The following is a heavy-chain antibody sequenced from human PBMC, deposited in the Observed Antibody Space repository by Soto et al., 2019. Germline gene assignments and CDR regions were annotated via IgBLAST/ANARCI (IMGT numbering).Heavy chain of an antibody. D-gene: IGHD3-22*01. V-gene: IGHV3-30*18. Sequence: GSLRLSCAATGFNFNTYGMRWVRQAPSKGLEWVAVISYDGSNKYYADSVKGRFTISRDNSKNTLYLQMNSLRAEDTAVYYCAKGVPGYYYDSSGPMSEDFDYWGQGTLVTVSS. CDR1: GFNFNTYG. CDR3: AKGVPGYYYDSSGPMSEDFDY. CDR2: ISYDGSNK. J-gene: IGHJ4*02.